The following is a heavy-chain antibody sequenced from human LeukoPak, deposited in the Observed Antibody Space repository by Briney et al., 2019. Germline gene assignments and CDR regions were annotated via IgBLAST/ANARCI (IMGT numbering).Heavy chain of an antibody. CDR1: GGTFSSYA. V-gene: IGHV1-69*06. D-gene: IGHD3-22*01. J-gene: IGHJ4*02. Sequence: PGASVKVSCKASGGTFSSYAISWVRQAPGQGLEWMGGIIPIFGTANYAQKFQGRVTITADKSTSTAYMELSSLRSGDTAVYYCARGHEDSSGYYPTYYFDYWGQGTLVTVSS. CDR3: ARGHEDSSGYYPTYYFDY. CDR2: IIPIFGTA.